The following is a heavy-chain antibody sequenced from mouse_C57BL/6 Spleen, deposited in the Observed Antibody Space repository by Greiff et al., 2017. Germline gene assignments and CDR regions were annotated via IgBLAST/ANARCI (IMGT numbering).Heavy chain of an antibody. CDR2: IYPGDGDT. V-gene: IGHV1-82*01. Sequence: QVQLQQPGPELVKPGASVKISCKASGYAFSSSWMNWVKQRPGKGLEWIGRIYPGDGDTNYNGKFKGKATLTADKSSSTAYMQLSSLTSEDSAVYFCARSYYIYDDYFDYWGQGTTLTVSS. CDR3: ARSYYIYDDYFDY. J-gene: IGHJ2*01. CDR1: GYAFSSSW. D-gene: IGHD2-12*01.